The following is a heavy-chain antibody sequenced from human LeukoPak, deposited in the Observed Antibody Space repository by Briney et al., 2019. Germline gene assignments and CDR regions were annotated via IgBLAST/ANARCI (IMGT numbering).Heavy chain of an antibody. J-gene: IGHJ6*04. Sequence: PGGSLRLSCAASGFTFSSYEMNWVRQAPGKGLEGVSYISSSGSTIYYADSVKGRFTISTDNAKNSLYLQMNSLRAEVTAVYYCAELGITMIGGVWGKGTTVTISS. D-gene: IGHD3-10*02. CDR1: GFTFSSYE. CDR3: AELGITMIGGV. CDR2: ISSSGSTI. V-gene: IGHV3-48*03.